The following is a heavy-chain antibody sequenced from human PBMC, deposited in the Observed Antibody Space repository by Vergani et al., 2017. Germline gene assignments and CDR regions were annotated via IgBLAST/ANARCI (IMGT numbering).Heavy chain of an antibody. J-gene: IGHJ4*02. CDR3: ARHTTYTDS. Sequence: EVDLVQSGPEMRKPGESLKISCKGSEYSFGHYWIGWVRQMPGKGLEWMGIIYPADSDTRYSPSFQGQVTISADKSISTAFLQWDSLKASDTALYYCARHTTYTDSWGQGTLVTVSS. CDR2: IYPADSDT. CDR1: EYSFGHYW. V-gene: IGHV5-51*01. D-gene: IGHD1-1*01.